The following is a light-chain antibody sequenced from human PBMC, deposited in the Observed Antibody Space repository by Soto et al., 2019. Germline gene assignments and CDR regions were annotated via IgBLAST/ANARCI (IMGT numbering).Light chain of an antibody. CDR3: HQYRTCWWS. V-gene: IGKV1-5*03. Sequence: DIQMTQSPSSLSASVGDTVTLTCRASQDVDTWLAWFQQRPGKAPKLLISQASTLASGVPSRFSGSGSGTVFTLAISILRPDDISAYFCHQYRTCWWSCGPGSKVEIK. CDR1: QDVDTW. CDR2: QAS. J-gene: IGKJ1*01.